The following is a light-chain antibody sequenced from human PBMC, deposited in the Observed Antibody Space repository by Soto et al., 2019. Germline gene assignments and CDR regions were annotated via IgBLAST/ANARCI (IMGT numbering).Light chain of an antibody. V-gene: IGKV1-5*01. CDR3: QHYNSYPWT. J-gene: IGKJ1*01. CDR2: DAS. CDR1: ESISIL. Sequence: DIQMTQAPSTLSASVGDRVTISCRASESISILLALYQQKPGKAPNVLIYDASTLESGVPSRFSGSGSGTEFTLIISSLQPDDFATYYCQHYNSYPWTFGQGTKVDI.